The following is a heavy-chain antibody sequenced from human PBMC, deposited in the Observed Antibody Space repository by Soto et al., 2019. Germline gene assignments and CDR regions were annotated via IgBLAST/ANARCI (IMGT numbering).Heavy chain of an antibody. D-gene: IGHD5-18*01. J-gene: IGHJ4*02. CDR1: GFTFSSYG. CDR2: ISYDGSNK. V-gene: IGHV3-30*18. Sequence: QVQLVESGGGVVQPGRSLRLSCAASGFTFSSYGMHWVRQAPGKGLEWVAVISYDGSNKYYADSVKGRFTISRDNSKNPLYLQMNSLGAEDTAVYYCAKGSTAMTYFDYWCQGTLVTVSS. CDR3: AKGSTAMTYFDY.